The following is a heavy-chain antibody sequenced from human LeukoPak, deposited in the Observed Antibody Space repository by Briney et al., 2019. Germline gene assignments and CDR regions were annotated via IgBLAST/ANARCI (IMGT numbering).Heavy chain of an antibody. J-gene: IGHJ2*01. Sequence: PGGSLRLSCAASGFTFDDYGMSWVRQAPGKGLEWVSAISGSGGSTYYADSVKGRFTISRDNSKNTLYLQMNSLRAEDTAVYYCAKSGDYGYWYFDLWGRGTLVTVSS. V-gene: IGHV3-23*01. CDR2: ISGSGGST. CDR3: AKSGDYGYWYFDL. CDR1: GFTFDDYG. D-gene: IGHD4-17*01.